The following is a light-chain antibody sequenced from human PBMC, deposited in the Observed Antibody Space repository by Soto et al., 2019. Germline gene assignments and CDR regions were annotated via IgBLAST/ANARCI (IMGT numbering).Light chain of an antibody. CDR3: QQYNNWPRT. Sequence: EIVMTQSPATLSVSPGERATLSCRASQTVNRNLAWYQQKPGQAPRLLIYGASSRATGIPARFSGSGSGTDFTLSINSLQSEDFAVYYCQQYNNWPRTFGQGTKVEIK. V-gene: IGKV3-15*01. CDR1: QTVNRN. J-gene: IGKJ1*01. CDR2: GAS.